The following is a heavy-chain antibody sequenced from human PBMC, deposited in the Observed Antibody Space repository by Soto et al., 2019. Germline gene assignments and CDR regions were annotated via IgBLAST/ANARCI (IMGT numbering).Heavy chain of an antibody. CDR1: GYTFTSYA. CDR2: INAGNGNT. J-gene: IGHJ4*02. V-gene: IGHV1-3*05. Sequence: QVQLVQSGAEEKKPGASVKVSCKASGYTFTSYAMHWVRQAPGQRLEWMGWINAGNGNTKYSQKFQGRVTITRDTSASPAYMELSSLGSEDTAWYYWAGSIWVLIALDYWGQGTWVTVSS. D-gene: IGHD2-21*01. CDR3: AGSIWVLIALDY.